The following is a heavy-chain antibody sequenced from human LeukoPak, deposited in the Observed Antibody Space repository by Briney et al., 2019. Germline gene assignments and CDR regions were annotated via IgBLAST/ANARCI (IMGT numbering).Heavy chain of an antibody. CDR1: GFTFSSYS. D-gene: IGHD6-19*01. Sequence: PGGSLRLSCAASGFTFSSYSMNWVRQAPGKGLEWVSSISSSSSYIYYADSVKGRFTISRDNAKNSLYLQMNSLRAEDTAVYYCASHPPSGWYRGGNYWGQGTLVTVSS. J-gene: IGHJ4*02. CDR2: ISSSSSYI. CDR3: ASHPPSGWYRGGNY. V-gene: IGHV3-21*01.